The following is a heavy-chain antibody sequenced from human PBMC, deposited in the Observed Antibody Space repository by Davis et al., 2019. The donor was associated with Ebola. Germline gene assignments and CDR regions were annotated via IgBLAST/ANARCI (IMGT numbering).Heavy chain of an antibody. Sequence: PSETLSLTCTVSGGSIGSRSYYWGWIRQPPGKPLDWIGSISYSGSTYYNPSLQSRVTISVDTPKNQLFLTMSSVTAADTAMYYCARLVDDYYYYYYMDVWGKGTTVTVSS. CDR3: ARLVDDYYYYYYMDV. J-gene: IGHJ6*03. V-gene: IGHV4-39*01. CDR2: ISYSGST. CDR1: GGSIGSRSYY.